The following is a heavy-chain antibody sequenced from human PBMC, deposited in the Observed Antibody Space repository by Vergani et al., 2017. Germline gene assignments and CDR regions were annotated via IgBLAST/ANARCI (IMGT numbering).Heavy chain of an antibody. CDR1: GGSLSSSSYY. J-gene: IGHJ3*02. D-gene: IGHD3-22*01. CDR2: IDYSGST. CDR3: AGDLYYYNSSGYPNDAFDI. Sequence: QLQLPESGPGLVKPSETLSLTCTVSGGSLSSSSYYWGWIRQPPGKGLEWIGSIDYSGSTYYNPSLKSRVTISVDPSQNQFSLKLRSVTAADTAVYYCAGDLYYYNSSGYPNDAFDIWGQGTMVTVSS. V-gene: IGHV4-39*07.